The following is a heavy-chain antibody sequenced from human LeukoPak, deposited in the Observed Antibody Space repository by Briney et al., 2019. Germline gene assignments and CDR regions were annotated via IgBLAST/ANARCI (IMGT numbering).Heavy chain of an antibody. CDR3: ARLNYYGSGSQPPFDP. CDR1: GCTFTSYG. D-gene: IGHD3-10*01. CDR2: ISAYNGNT. V-gene: IGHV1-18*01. Sequence: ASVKVSCKASGCTFTSYGISWVRQAPGQGLEWMGWISAYNGNTNYAQKLQGRVAMTTDTSTSTAYMELRSLKSDDTAVYYCARLNYYGSGSQPPFDPWGQGTLVTVSS. J-gene: IGHJ5*02.